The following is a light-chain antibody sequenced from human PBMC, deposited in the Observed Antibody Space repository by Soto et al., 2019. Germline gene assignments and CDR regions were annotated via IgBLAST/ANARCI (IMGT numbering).Light chain of an antibody. CDR3: QQYNSYLWT. CDR2: AAS. J-gene: IGKJ1*01. V-gene: IGKV1-8*01. CDR1: QGISSY. Sequence: IRMTKTPSSFSASTGDRVTITCRASQGISSYLAWYQQKPGKAPKLLIYAASTLQSGVPSRFSGSGSGTDFTLTISCLQSEDFATYYCQQYNSYLWTFGQGTKVDI.